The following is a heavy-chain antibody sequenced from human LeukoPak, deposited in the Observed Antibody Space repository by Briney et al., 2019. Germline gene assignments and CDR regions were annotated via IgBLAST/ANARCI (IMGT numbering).Heavy chain of an antibody. V-gene: IGHV3-21*01. CDR1: GFTFSSYS. CDR2: ISSSSSYI. Sequence: PGGSLRLSCAASGFTFSSYSMNWVRQAPGKGLEWVSSISSSSSYIYYADSVKGRFTITRDNAKNSLYLQMNSLRAEDTAVYYCARAVRKVVGGIAFDIWGQGTMVTVSS. D-gene: IGHD3-22*01. J-gene: IGHJ3*02. CDR3: ARAVRKVVGGIAFDI.